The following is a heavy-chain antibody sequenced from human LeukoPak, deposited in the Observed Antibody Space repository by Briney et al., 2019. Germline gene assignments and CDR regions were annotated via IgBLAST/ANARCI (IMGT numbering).Heavy chain of an antibody. CDR2: IKTDGSEK. V-gene: IGHV3-7*01. J-gene: IGHJ1*01. D-gene: IGHD3-22*01. Sequence: GGSLRLSCAASGFTFSSYGMHWVRQAPGKGLQWVANIKTDGSEKYYVDSVKGRFTISRDNAKNSLYLQMNSLRAEDTAVYYCATYSSFNRREFQYWGQGTLLTVSS. CDR3: ATYSSFNRREFQY. CDR1: GFTFSSYG.